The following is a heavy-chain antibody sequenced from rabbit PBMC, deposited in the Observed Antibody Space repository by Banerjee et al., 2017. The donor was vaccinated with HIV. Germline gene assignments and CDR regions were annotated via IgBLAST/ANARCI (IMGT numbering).Heavy chain of an antibody. Sequence: QEQLVESGGGLVKPGETLTLTCKASGIDFSSNAMCWVRQAPGKRPEWIACIYNGDGSTSYASWVNGRFTVSLDNAQNTVFLQMTSLTPADTATYFCARGSDSSGWGRYFNLWGPGTLVTVS. D-gene: IGHD4-1*01. CDR1: GIDFSSNA. V-gene: IGHV1S47*01. J-gene: IGHJ4*01. CDR2: IYNGDGST. CDR3: ARGSDSSGWGRYFNL.